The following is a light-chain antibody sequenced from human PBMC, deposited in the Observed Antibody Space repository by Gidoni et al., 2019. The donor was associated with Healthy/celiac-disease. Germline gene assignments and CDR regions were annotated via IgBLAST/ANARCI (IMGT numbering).Light chain of an antibody. CDR1: SSNSGAVYD. CDR3: QSQASSLSGWV. CDR2: GNS. Sequence: QSVLTQPPSVSGAQGPRVPISSTRSSSNSGAVYDVHWYQQRPGTAPKLLIYGNSNRPSGVPYPSSGSKSGTSAPLAITLLQAEDEAYYYCQSQASSLSGWVFGGGTKLTVL. V-gene: IGLV1-40*01. J-gene: IGLJ3*02.